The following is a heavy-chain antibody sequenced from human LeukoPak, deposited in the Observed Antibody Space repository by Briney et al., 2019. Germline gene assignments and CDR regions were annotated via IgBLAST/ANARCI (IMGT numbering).Heavy chain of an antibody. D-gene: IGHD5-18*01. V-gene: IGHV4-34*01. CDR1: GGSFGGYY. Sequence: PSETLSLTCGVSGGSFGGYYWSWIRQSPGKGLEWIGEKTESGCTNYNPSLKSRVTVSVDASKKQFSLNLRSVTAADTAVYYCARGRSNSYFLGDSWGQGTLVTVSS. J-gene: IGHJ4*02. CDR2: KTESGCT. CDR3: ARGRSNSYFLGDS.